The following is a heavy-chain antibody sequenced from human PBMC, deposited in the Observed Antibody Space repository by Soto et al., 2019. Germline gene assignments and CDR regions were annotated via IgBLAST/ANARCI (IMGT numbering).Heavy chain of an antibody. V-gene: IGHV1-18*01. CDR3: ARELVTSYIPGVNYYYGMEV. Sequence: QVQLVQSGAEVKKPGASVKISCKASGDSFINFGVSWVRQAPGQGLEWMGVVSARNGDTTYAQNFQGRISLTTDKSTTTAYMELTSLRADDTAVYWCARELVTSYIPGVNYYYGMEVWGQGTSVTISS. CDR1: GDSFINFG. CDR2: VSARNGDT. D-gene: IGHD2-21*02. J-gene: IGHJ6*02.